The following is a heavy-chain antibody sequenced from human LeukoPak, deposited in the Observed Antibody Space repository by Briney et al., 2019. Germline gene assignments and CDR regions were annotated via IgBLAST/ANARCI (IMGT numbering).Heavy chain of an antibody. Sequence: SETLSLTCTVSGGSISNNNYYWGWIRQPPGKGLEWIGTIYYSGSTYYNPSLKSQVTISVDTSKNQFSLKLSSVTAADTAVYYCAKDARDGYNPFDYWGQGTLVTVSS. CDR1: GGSISNNNYY. D-gene: IGHD5-24*01. V-gene: IGHV4-39*01. J-gene: IGHJ4*02. CDR2: IYYSGST. CDR3: AKDARDGYNPFDY.